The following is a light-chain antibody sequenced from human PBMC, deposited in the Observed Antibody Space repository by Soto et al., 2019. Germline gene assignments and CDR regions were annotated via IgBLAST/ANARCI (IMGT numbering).Light chain of an antibody. CDR3: QQYGTLPTT. J-gene: IGKJ3*01. V-gene: IGKV3-20*01. Sequence: EIVLTQSPGTLSLSPGERATLSCRASQSVSSSYLAWYQQKPGQAPRLLIYGASSRATGITDRISGSGSGTDFTLTISRLEPEDFTVYYCQQYGTLPTTFGPGTKVDIK. CDR2: GAS. CDR1: QSVSSSY.